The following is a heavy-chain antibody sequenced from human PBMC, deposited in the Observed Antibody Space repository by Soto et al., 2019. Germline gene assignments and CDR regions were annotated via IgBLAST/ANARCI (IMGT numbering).Heavy chain of an antibody. D-gene: IGHD6-6*01. J-gene: IGHJ6*02. CDR1: GYSFTSYW. Sequence: GASLKISCKGSGYSFTSYWIGWVRQMPGKGLEWMGIIYPGDSDTRYSPSFQGQVTISADKSISTAYLQWSSLKASDTAMYYCARLGSSSWSYYYYGMDVWGQGTTVTVSS. V-gene: IGHV5-51*01. CDR3: ARLGSSSWSYYYYGMDV. CDR2: IYPGDSDT.